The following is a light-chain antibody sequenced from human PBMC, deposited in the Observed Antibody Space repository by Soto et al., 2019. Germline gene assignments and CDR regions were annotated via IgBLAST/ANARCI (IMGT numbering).Light chain of an antibody. CDR1: QSLLQANGYTS. Sequence: DIVMPQSPLSLPVNPGEPATISCRSSQSLLQANGYTSLDWYMQKPVQSPQLLVYLASNRASGVPDRFSGSGSCAAFTLKISRVEAEDVGVYYCMQSLHTPYTFGQGTKLESK. CDR2: LAS. V-gene: IGKV2-28*01. J-gene: IGKJ2*01. CDR3: MQSLHTPYT.